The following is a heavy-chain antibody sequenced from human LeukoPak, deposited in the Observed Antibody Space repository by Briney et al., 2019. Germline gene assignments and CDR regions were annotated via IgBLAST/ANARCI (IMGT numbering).Heavy chain of an antibody. D-gene: IGHD3-22*01. CDR1: GYTFTSYG. V-gene: IGHV1-18*01. CDR3: ARDSSGSPLLLYYYGMDV. Sequence: ASVKVSCKASGYTFTSYGIRWVRQAPGQGLEWMGWISAYNGNTNYAQKLQGRVTMTTDTSTSTAYMELRSLRSDDTAVYYCARDSSGSPLLLYYYGMDVWGQGTTVTVSS. J-gene: IGHJ6*02. CDR2: ISAYNGNT.